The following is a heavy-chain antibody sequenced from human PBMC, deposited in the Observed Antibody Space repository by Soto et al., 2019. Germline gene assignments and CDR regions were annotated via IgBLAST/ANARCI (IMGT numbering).Heavy chain of an antibody. V-gene: IGHV3-23*01. CDR3: ARLGSSGGDYYYYGMDV. CDR1: GFTFSSYA. J-gene: IGHJ6*02. CDR2: ISGSGGST. Sequence: GGSLRLSCAASGFTFSSYAMSWVRQAPGKGLEWVSAISGSGGSTYYADSVKGRFTISRDNSKNTLYLQMNSLKASDTAMYYCARLGSSGGDYYYYGMDVWGHGTTVTVSS. D-gene: IGHD6-19*01.